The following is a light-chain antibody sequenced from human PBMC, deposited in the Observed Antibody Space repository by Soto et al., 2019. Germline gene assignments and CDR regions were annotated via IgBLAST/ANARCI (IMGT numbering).Light chain of an antibody. J-gene: IGLJ1*01. CDR1: SSDIGGYYL. CDR2: EGS. CDR3: CSCAASRSYV. Sequence: QSALTQPASVSGSPGQSITISCTGTSSDIGGYYLVSWYQQRPGKAPKLIIYEGSKRPSGVSTRFSASKSRNTPSLTISGLGAEEEYDCYCCSCAASRSYVFGPGTKVTVL. V-gene: IGLV2-23*01.